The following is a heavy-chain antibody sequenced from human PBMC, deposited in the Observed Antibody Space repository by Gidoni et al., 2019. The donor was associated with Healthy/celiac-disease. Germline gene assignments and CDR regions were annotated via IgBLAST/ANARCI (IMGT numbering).Heavy chain of an antibody. D-gene: IGHD3-22*01. CDR2: IYYSGST. Sequence: QVQLQESGPGLVKPSETLSLTCTVSGGSISSYYWSWIRQPPGKGLEWIGYIYYSGSTNYNPSLKSRVTISVDTSKNQFSLKLSSVTAADTAVYYCARGTYYYDSSGYYSYWYFDLWGRGTLVTVSS. V-gene: IGHV4-59*01. CDR1: GGSISSYY. J-gene: IGHJ2*01. CDR3: ARGTYYYDSSGYYSYWYFDL.